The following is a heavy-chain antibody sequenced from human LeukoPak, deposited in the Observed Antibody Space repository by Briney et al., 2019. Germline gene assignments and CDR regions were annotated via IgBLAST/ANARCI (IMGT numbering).Heavy chain of an antibody. J-gene: IGHJ5*02. D-gene: IGHD3-10*01. CDR3: ARVRGESPRWFDP. V-gene: IGHV3-74*01. CDR1: GFMFSSNW. CDR2: INSDGSIT. Sequence: GFLRLSCAASGFMFSSNWMSWVRLAPGKGLVWVAHINSDGSITNYADSVTGRFTISRDNAENMVYLQMNSLGAEDTAVYYCARVRGESPRWFDPWGQGTLVTVSS.